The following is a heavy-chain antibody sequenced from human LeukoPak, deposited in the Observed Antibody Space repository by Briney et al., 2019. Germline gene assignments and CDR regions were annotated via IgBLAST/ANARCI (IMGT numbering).Heavy chain of an antibody. Sequence: PGGSLRLSCAASGFTFSSYAMSWVRQAPGKGLEWVSVISGSGGSTYYADSVKGRFTISRDNSKNTLYLQMNSLRAEDTAVYYCAKDSGPLPPRTYSNYDWFDPWGQGTLVTVSS. V-gene: IGHV3-23*01. CDR1: GFTFSSYA. D-gene: IGHD4-11*01. CDR2: ISGSGGST. J-gene: IGHJ5*02. CDR3: AKDSGPLPPRTYSNYDWFDP.